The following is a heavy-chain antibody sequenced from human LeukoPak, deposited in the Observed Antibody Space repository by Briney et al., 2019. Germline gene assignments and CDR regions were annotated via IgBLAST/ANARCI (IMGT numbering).Heavy chain of an antibody. CDR3: ARLVSDYDSQSNDY. D-gene: IGHD5-12*01. Sequence: RASETLSLTCAVSGGSISSSNRWSWVRQPPGKGLEWIGEIYHSGSTNYNPSLKSRVTISVDKSKNQFSLKLSSVTAADTAVYYCARLVSDYDSQSNDYWGQGTLVTVSS. CDR2: IYHSGST. CDR1: GGSISSSNR. J-gene: IGHJ4*02. V-gene: IGHV4-4*02.